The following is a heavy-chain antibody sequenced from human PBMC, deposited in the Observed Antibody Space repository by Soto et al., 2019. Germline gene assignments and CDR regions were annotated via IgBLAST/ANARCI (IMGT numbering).Heavy chain of an antibody. CDR3: ARGHHYDFSTAYYDAHHMDV. Sequence: PSETLSLTCTVSGGSITNYYWNWVRQSAGRGLEWIGRIYPSGSTNYNPSLRGRVTVSVDTSKNQFSLKLISVTAADTAVYYCARGHHYDFSTAYYDAHHMDVWGQGTTVTVSS. CDR1: GGSITNYY. CDR2: IYPSGST. J-gene: IGHJ6*02. D-gene: IGHD3-3*01. V-gene: IGHV4-4*07.